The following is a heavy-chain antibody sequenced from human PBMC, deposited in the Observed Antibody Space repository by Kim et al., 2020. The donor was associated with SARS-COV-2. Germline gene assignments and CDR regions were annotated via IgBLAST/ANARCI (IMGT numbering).Heavy chain of an antibody. CDR1: GYSFTSYW. J-gene: IGHJ6*02. D-gene: IGHD3-16*01. CDR3: ARYDLSNYYYYGMDV. CDR2: IDPSDSYT. V-gene: IGHV5-10-1*01. Sequence: GESLKISCKGSGYSFTSYWISWVRQMPGKGLEWMGRIDPSDSYTNYSPSFQGHVTISADKSISTAYLQWSSLKASDTAMYYCARYDLSNYYYYGMDVWGQGTTVTVSS.